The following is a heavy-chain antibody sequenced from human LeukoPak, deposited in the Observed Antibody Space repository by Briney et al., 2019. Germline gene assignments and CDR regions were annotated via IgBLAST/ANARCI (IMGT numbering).Heavy chain of an antibody. CDR1: GFTFSSYA. Sequence: GGSLRLSCATSGFTFSSYAMHWVRQAPGKGLEWVAVISYDGSNKYYADSVKGRFTISRDNSKNTLYLQMNSLRAEDTAVYYCVKSGLSRFDYWGQGTLVTVSS. D-gene: IGHD4/OR15-4a*01. CDR2: ISYDGSNK. V-gene: IGHV3-30*04. CDR3: VKSGLSRFDY. J-gene: IGHJ4*02.